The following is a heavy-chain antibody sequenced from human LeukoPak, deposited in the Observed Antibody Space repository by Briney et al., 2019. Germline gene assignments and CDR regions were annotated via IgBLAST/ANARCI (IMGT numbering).Heavy chain of an antibody. CDR2: ISAYNGNT. V-gene: IGHV1-18*01. J-gene: IGHJ6*03. CDR1: GYTFTSYG. Sequence: ASVKVSCKASGYTFTSYGISWVRQAPGQGLEWMGWISAYNGNTNYAQKFQGRVTMTRDMSTSTVYMELSNLRSEDTAVYYCARGLVVPAAHPVAYYMDVWGKGTTVTVSS. D-gene: IGHD2-2*01. CDR3: ARGLVVPAAHPVAYYMDV.